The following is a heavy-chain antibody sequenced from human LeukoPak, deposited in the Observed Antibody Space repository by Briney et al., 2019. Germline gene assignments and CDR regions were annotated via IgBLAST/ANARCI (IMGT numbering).Heavy chain of an antibody. V-gene: IGHV1-2*02. D-gene: IGHD3-9*01. CDR2: INPNSGGT. J-gene: IGHJ4*02. Sequence: GASVKVSCKASVYTFTGYYMHWVRQAPGQGLEWVGLINPNSGGTNYAQKFQGRVTMTRDTSISTAYMELSRLRSDDTAVYYCARELRYFDWLAENHYFDYWGQGTLVTVSS. CDR1: VYTFTGYY. CDR3: ARELRYFDWLAENHYFDY.